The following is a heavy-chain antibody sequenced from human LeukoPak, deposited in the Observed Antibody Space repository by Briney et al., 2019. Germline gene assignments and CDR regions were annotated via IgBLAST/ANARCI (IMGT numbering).Heavy chain of an antibody. Sequence: GGSLRLSCAASGFTFSSYGMHWVRQAPGKGLEWVAFIRYDGSNKYYADSVKGRFTISRDNSKNTLYLQMNSLRAEDTAVYYCYTYYYGSGCYYDYWGQGTLVTVSS. J-gene: IGHJ4*02. D-gene: IGHD3-10*01. V-gene: IGHV3-30*02. CDR1: GFTFSSYG. CDR3: YTYYYGSGCYYDY. CDR2: IRYDGSNK.